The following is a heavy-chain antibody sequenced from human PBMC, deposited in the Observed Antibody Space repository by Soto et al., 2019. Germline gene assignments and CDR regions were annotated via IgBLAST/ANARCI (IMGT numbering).Heavy chain of an antibody. CDR3: ARDVAAAGLDY. J-gene: IGHJ4*02. CDR2: INAGNGNT. V-gene: IGHV1-3*01. D-gene: IGHD6-13*01. CDR1: GYTFTSYA. Sequence: QVQLVQSGAEVKKPGASVKVSCKASGYTFTSYAMHWVRQAPGQRLEWMGWINAGNGNTKYSQKFQGRVTITRDTPTSTAYMELSSVRSEDTAVYYCARDVAAAGLDYWGQGTLVTVSS.